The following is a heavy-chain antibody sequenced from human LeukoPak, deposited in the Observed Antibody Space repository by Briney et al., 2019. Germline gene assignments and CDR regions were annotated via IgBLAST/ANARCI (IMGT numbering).Heavy chain of an antibody. CDR3: ARPQYSGRVFDY. CDR2: ISSSSSSTI. Sequence: GGSLRLSCAASGFTFSSYSMNWVRQAPGKGLEWVSYISSSSSSTIYYADSVKGRFTISRDNAKNSLYLQMNSLRAEDTAVYYCARPQYSGRVFDYWGQGTLVTVSS. CDR1: GFTFSSYS. V-gene: IGHV3-48*04. D-gene: IGHD1-26*01. J-gene: IGHJ4*02.